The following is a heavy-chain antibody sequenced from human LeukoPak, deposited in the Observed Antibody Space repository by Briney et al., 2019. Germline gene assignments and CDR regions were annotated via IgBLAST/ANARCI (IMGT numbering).Heavy chain of an antibody. V-gene: IGHV4-31*03. J-gene: IGHJ4*02. CDR3: ARIEVIGSTRYFDY. CDR1: GGSISSGGNY. D-gene: IGHD3-16*02. Sequence: PSETLSLTCSVSGGSISSGGNYWSWLRQLPGKGLEWIGYIYYVENTNFNPSLKSRLSMSVDTSTNQFSLSLTSVTAADTALYFCARIEVIGSTRYFDYWGQGAMVTVSS. CDR2: IYYVENT.